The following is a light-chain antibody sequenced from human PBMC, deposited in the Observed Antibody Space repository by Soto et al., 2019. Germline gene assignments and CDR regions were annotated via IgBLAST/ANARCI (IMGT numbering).Light chain of an antibody. V-gene: IGLV1-40*01. CDR2: GNS. CDR1: SSNIGAGYD. Sequence: QSVLTQPPSVSGAPGQRVTISCTGSSSNIGAGYDVHWYQQLPGTAPKLLIYGNSNRPSGVPDRFSGSKSGTSASLAITGLQAEDEADYYCQSYDSSLSGWVFGTGTKVDRP. J-gene: IGLJ1*01. CDR3: QSYDSSLSGWV.